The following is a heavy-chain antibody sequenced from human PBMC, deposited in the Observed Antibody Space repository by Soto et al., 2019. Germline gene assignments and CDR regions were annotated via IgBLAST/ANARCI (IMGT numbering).Heavy chain of an antibody. V-gene: IGHV1-46*03. CDR3: ARSYGDYALSPNHFDY. D-gene: IGHD4-17*01. Sequence: ASVKVSCKASGYTFTSYYMHWVRQAPGQGLEWMGIINPSGGSTSYAQKFQGRVTMTRDTSTSTVYMELSSLRSEDTAVYYCARSYGDYALSPNHFDYWGQGTLVTVSS. CDR1: GYTFTSYY. CDR2: INPSGGST. J-gene: IGHJ4*02.